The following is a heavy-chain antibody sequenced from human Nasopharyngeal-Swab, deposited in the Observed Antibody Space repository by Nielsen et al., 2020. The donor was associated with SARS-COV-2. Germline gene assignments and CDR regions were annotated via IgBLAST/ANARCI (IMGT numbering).Heavy chain of an antibody. Sequence: GESLKISCAASGFTFSSYGMHWVRQAPGKGLEWVAVISYDGSNKYYADSVKGRFTISRDNSKNTLYLQMNSLRAEDTAVYYCARDHQLGPTNYGMDVWGQGTTVTVSS. D-gene: IGHD6-6*01. CDR1: GFTFSSYG. J-gene: IGHJ6*02. CDR2: ISYDGSNK. CDR3: ARDHQLGPTNYGMDV. V-gene: IGHV3-30*03.